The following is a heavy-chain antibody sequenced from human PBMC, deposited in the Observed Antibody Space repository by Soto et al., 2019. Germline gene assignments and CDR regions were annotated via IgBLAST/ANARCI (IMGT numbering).Heavy chain of an antibody. CDR3: ARNILGGTTDY. Sequence: ASVKVSCKASGYIFTNHAIHWVRQAPGQGLEWMGWINAGKGDTKYPQRFQGRVIITRDTSASTAYMELSSLRSGDTAVYYCARNILGGTTDYWGPGTLVTVSS. CDR2: INAGKGDT. D-gene: IGHD1-7*01. V-gene: IGHV1-3*01. J-gene: IGHJ4*02. CDR1: GYIFTNHA.